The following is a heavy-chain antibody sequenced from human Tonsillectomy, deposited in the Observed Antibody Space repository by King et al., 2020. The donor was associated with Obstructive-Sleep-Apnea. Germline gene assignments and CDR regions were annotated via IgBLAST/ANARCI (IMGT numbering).Heavy chain of an antibody. CDR3: ARAGSSITIFGGGRAFDI. D-gene: IGHD3-3*01. V-gene: IGHV3-21*01. J-gene: IGHJ3*02. CDR2: IISSSSYI. Sequence: VQLVESGGGLVKPGGSLRLSCAASGFTFSSYSMNWVRQAPGKGLEWVSSIISSSSYIYYADSVKGRFTISRDNAKNSLYLQMNSLRAEDTAVYYCARAGSSITIFGGGRAFDIWGQGTMVTVSS. CDR1: GFTFSSYS.